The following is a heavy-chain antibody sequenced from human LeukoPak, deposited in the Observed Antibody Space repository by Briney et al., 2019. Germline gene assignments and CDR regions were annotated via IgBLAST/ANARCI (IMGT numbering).Heavy chain of an antibody. Sequence: GGSLRLSCAVSGFTFSSYAMTWVRQAPGKGLEWVSAISGGGGSTYYADPVKGRFTISRDNSKNTLYLQMNSLRAEDTAVYYCAKEITMIRGVIKLGFDYWGQGTLVTVSS. CDR3: AKEITMIRGVIKLGFDY. V-gene: IGHV3-23*01. J-gene: IGHJ4*02. CDR1: GFTFSSYA. D-gene: IGHD3-10*01. CDR2: ISGGGGST.